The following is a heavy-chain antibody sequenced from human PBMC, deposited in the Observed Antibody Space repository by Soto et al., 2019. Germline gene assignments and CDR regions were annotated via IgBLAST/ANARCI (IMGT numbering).Heavy chain of an antibody. CDR2: ISYDGSNK. V-gene: IGHV3-30-3*01. CDR3: ARDGSILTVIRLSAWNYYGMDV. J-gene: IGHJ6*02. Sequence: GGSLRLSCAASGFTFSSYAMHWVRQAPGKGLEWVAVISYDGSNKYYADSVKGRFTISRDNAKNSLYLQMNSLRAEDTAVYYCARDGSILTVIRLSAWNYYGMDVWGQGTTVTVSS. D-gene: IGHD4-17*01. CDR1: GFTFSSYA.